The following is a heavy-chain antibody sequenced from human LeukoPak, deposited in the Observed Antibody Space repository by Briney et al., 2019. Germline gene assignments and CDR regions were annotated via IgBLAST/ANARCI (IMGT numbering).Heavy chain of an antibody. V-gene: IGHV4-59*08. CDR3: ARHVPTPYYGTSGPLDY. D-gene: IGHD3-22*01. Sequence: PSETLSLTCTVSVGSASGYFWSWIRQPPGPGLEWIGCIYYSGTTDYTPSLRSRVTLSVDTSKNQFSLKLTSVTAADTAVYFCARHVPTPYYGTSGPLDYWGQGTLVTVSS. CDR2: IYYSGTT. J-gene: IGHJ4*02. CDR1: VGSASGYF.